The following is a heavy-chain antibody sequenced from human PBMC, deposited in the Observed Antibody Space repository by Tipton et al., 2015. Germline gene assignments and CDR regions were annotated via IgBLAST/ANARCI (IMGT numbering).Heavy chain of an antibody. J-gene: IGHJ4*02. D-gene: IGHD3/OR15-3a*01. V-gene: IGHV4-30-4*01. CDR3: ARARSQYGNWTGYYPSYFDS. CDR1: GGSISDGDFY. CDR2: ISAGRFA. Sequence: TLSLTCSVSGGSISDGDFYWTWLRQPPGKGLEWIGYISAGRFALYNQPLQSRVTISQDTSKNQFSLKLSSVTAADTALYYCARARSQYGNWTGYYPSYFDSWGQGTLVTVSS.